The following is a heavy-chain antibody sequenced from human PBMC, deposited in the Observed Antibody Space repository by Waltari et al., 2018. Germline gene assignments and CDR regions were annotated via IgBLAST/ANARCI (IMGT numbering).Heavy chain of an antibody. CDR2: IEITGST. J-gene: IGHJ6*02. CDR3: GRGTPWSGMDV. V-gene: IGHV4-4*07. CDR1: GGSISSYY. D-gene: IGHD3-3*01. Sequence: QVQLQESGPGLVKPSETLSLTCSVSGGSISSYYLNWIRQPAGKGLEWIGRIEITGSTNYNPSLKSRVTISVDKSKKQCSLMLTSVTAADTAVYYCGRGTPWSGMDVWGQGTTVTVSS.